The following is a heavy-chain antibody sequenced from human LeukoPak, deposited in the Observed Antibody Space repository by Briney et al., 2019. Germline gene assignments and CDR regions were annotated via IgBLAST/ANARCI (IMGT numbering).Heavy chain of an antibody. D-gene: IGHD3-22*01. CDR1: GGSFSGYY. CDR2: IYYSGST. J-gene: IGHJ5*02. CDR3: ARAYYYDSSGYYSTINWFDP. V-gene: IGHV4-59*08. Sequence: SETLSLTCAVYGGSFSGYYWSWIRQPPGKGLEWIGYIYYSGSTNYNPSLKSRVTISVDTSKNQFSLKLSSVTAADTAVYYCARAYYYDSSGYYSTINWFDPWGQGTLVTVSS.